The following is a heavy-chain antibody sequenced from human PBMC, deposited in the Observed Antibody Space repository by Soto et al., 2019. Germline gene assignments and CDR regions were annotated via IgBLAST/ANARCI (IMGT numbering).Heavy chain of an antibody. CDR1: GFTFSDYY. Sequence: GGSLRLSCAASGFTFSDYYMSWIRQAPGKGLEWVSYISSSSKYTNYADSVKGRFTIPRDNAKNSLYLQMNSLRAEDTAVYYCARDATGSYSYFDYWGQGTLVTVSS. V-gene: IGHV3-11*05. CDR2: ISSSSKYT. D-gene: IGHD1-26*01. J-gene: IGHJ4*02. CDR3: ARDATGSYSYFDY.